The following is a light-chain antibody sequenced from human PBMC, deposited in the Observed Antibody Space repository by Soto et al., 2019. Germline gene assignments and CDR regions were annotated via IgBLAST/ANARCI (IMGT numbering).Light chain of an antibody. J-gene: IGKJ1*01. Sequence: DIQMTQSPSTLSASVGDRVTITCRASQSITTRLAWYQQKPGKAPNLLIYKASSLQSGVPSRVSGSGSGTEFTLTIAGLHPDGFGTYYCQQYDSYSWTFGQGDKV. V-gene: IGKV1-5*03. CDR3: QQYDSYSWT. CDR2: KAS. CDR1: QSITTR.